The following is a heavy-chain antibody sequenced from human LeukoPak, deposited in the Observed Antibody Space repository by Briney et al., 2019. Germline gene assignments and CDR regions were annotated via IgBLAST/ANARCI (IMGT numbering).Heavy chain of an antibody. D-gene: IGHD2-15*01. CDR1: GGSFSGYY. CDR3: ARRRNLRGSAFDI. J-gene: IGHJ3*02. Sequence: KPSETLSLTCAVYGGSFSGYYWSWIRQPPGKGLEWIGEINHSGSTNYNPSLKSRVTISVDTSKNQFSLKLSSVTAADTAVYYCARRRNLRGSAFDIWGQGTMLTVSS. V-gene: IGHV4-34*01. CDR2: INHSGST.